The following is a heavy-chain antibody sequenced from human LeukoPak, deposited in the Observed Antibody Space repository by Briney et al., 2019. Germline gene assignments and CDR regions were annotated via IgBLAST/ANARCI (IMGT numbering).Heavy chain of an antibody. J-gene: IGHJ4*02. CDR3: ARTVTTSSYYFDY. Sequence: ASVKVSCKASGYTFTTYGVSWVRQAPGQGLEWMGWISGYDGNTNYAQKLRGRVTMTTDTSSSTAYMDLRSLRSDDTALYYCARTVTTSSYYFDYWGQGTLVTVSS. V-gene: IGHV1-18*01. D-gene: IGHD4-17*01. CDR1: GYTFTTYG. CDR2: ISGYDGNT.